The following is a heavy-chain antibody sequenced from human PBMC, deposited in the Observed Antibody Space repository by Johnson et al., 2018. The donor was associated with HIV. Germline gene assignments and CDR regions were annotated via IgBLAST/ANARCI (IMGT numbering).Heavy chain of an antibody. Sequence: EVQLVESGGGLVQPGRSLRLSYAASGFTFDDYAMHWVRQVPGKGLKLVSGISWNSGSIGYVDSVKGRFTMSRDNAKNSLYLQINSLRPEDKALYYCAKEFRHGYSSPHAFEIWGQGTKVTVSA. D-gene: IGHD5-24*01. V-gene: IGHV3-9*01. CDR3: AKEFRHGYSSPHAFEI. CDR2: ISWNSGSI. CDR1: GFTFDDYA. J-gene: IGHJ3*02.